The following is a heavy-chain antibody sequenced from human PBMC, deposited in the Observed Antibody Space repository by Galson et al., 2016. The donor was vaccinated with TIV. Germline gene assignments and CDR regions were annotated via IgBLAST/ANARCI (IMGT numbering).Heavy chain of an antibody. Sequence: SVKVSCKVSGGSFSTYAINWVRQAPGQGPEWTGRIIPILGPTKYAQRFQGRVSITADKSTNTAYMDLSSLRSDDTAVYYCAKMARIPAPDSEYYFDYWGQGMLVTVSS. D-gene: IGHD6-25*01. CDR2: IIPILGPT. CDR3: AKMARIPAPDSEYYFDY. CDR1: GGSFSTYA. V-gene: IGHV1-69*06. J-gene: IGHJ4*02.